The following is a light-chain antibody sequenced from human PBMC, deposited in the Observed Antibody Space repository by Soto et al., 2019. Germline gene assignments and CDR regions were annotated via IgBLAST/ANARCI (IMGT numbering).Light chain of an antibody. CDR2: DAS. V-gene: IGKV1-5*01. Sequence: DIQMTQSPSTLSASLGERVTITCRASQSISSWLAWYQQKPGKAPKLLIYDASSLESGVPSRFSGSGSGTEFTLTISSLQPDDFATYYCQQYNSYSKTFGQGTKVDIK. CDR3: QQYNSYSKT. J-gene: IGKJ2*01. CDR1: QSISSW.